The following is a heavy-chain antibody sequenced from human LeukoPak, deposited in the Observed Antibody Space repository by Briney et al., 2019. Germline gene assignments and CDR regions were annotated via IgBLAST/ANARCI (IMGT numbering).Heavy chain of an antibody. J-gene: IGHJ5*01. D-gene: IGHD6-25*01. CDR2: MNPKTGNT. CDR3: VRARYSSAWFDS. CDR1: GYIFDRHD. Sequence: ASVKVSCKASGYIFDRHDINWVRLATGKGLEWMGWMNPKTGNTGFAQTFQGRVNMTSDTPMTTAYMELNNLKSEDTAVYYCVRARYSSAWFDSWGHGALVIVSS. V-gene: IGHV1-8*01.